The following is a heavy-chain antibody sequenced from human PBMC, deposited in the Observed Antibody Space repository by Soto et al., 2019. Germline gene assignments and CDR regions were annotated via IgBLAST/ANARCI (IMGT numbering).Heavy chain of an antibody. CDR2: ISAYNGNT. J-gene: IGHJ3*02. V-gene: IGHV1-18*01. CDR1: GYTFTSYG. D-gene: IGHD2-2*01. Sequence: ASVKVSCKASGYTFTSYGISWVRQAPGQGLEWMGWISAYNGNTNYAQKLQGRVTMTTDTSTSTAYMELRSLRSDDTAVYYCARDRPDIVVVPAAADAFDIRGQRTTVTVSS. CDR3: ARDRPDIVVVPAAADAFDI.